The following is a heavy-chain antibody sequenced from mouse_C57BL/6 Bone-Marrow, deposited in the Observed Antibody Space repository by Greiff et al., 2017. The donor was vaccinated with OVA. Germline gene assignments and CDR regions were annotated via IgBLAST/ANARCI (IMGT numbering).Heavy chain of an antibody. Sequence: DVKLQESGGGLVQPGESLKLSCESNEYEFPSHDMSWVRKTPEKRLELVAAINSDGGSTYYPDTMERRFIISRDNTKKTLYLQMSSLRSEDTALYYCAAYYSNYIAYWGQGTLVTVSA. V-gene: IGHV5-2*01. CDR2: INSDGGST. D-gene: IGHD2-5*01. CDR3: AAYYSNYIAY. J-gene: IGHJ3*01. CDR1: EYEFPSHD.